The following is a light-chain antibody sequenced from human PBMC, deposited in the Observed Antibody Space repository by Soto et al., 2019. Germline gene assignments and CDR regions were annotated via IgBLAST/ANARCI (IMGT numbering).Light chain of an antibody. CDR3: SSYTSTSTLL. V-gene: IGLV2-14*03. CDR2: DVN. J-gene: IGLJ2*01. Sequence: QSVLTQPASVSGSPGQSITISCTGTSSDVGGYNYVSWYQQHPGKVPELMIYDVNSRPSGISNRFSGSKSGNTASLTISGLQAEDEADYYCSSYTSTSTLLFGGGTKLTVL. CDR1: SSDVGGYNY.